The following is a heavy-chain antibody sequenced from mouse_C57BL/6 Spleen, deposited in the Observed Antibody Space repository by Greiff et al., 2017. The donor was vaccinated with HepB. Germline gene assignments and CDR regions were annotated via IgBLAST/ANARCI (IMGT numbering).Heavy chain of an antibody. CDR1: GFTFSSYA. V-gene: IGHV5-4*03. Sequence: EVKLVESGGGLVKPGGSLKLSCAASGFTFSSYATSWVRQTPEKRLEWVATISDGGSYTYYPDNVKGRFTISRDNAKNNLYLQMSHLKSEDTAMYYCARGTAQATYFDYWGQGTTLTVSS. CDR2: ISDGGSYT. CDR3: ARGTAQATYFDY. D-gene: IGHD3-2*02. J-gene: IGHJ2*01.